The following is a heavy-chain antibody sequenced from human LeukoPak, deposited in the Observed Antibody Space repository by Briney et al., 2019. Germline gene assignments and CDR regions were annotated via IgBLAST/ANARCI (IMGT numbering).Heavy chain of an antibody. V-gene: IGHV3-53*05. J-gene: IGHJ6*02. CDR2: IYSGGST. D-gene: IGHD3-3*01. CDR1: GFTVSSNY. CDR3: AKDGGYYDFWSGYIQYYGMDV. Sequence: GGSLRLSCAASGFTVSSNYMSWVRQAPGKGLEWVSVIYSGGSTDYADSVKGRFTISRDNSKNTLYLQMNSLRAEDTAVYYCAKDGGYYDFWSGYIQYYGMDVWGQGTTVTVSS.